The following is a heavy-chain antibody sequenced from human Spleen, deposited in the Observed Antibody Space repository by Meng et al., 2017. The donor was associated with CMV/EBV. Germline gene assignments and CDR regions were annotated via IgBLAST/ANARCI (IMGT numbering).Heavy chain of an antibody. J-gene: IGHJ3*02. D-gene: IGHD6-13*01. Sequence: QGQRPESGPGLVKPSETLSLPCPVSGGSISSYYWSWIRQPPGKGLEWIGYIYYSGSTNYNPSLKSRVTISVDTSKNQFSLKLSSVTAADTAVYYCARDIRGYSSSWYAFDIWGQGTMVTVSS. CDR3: ARDIRGYSSSWYAFDI. CDR2: IYYSGST. CDR1: GGSISSYY. V-gene: IGHV4-59*01.